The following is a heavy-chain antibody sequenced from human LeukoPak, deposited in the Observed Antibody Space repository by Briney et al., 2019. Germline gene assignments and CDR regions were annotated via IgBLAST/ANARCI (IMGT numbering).Heavy chain of an antibody. V-gene: IGHV4-59*01. J-gene: IGHJ4*02. CDR3: ARDQRGVGVDY. CDR2: IYYSGST. Sequence: KPSETLSLTCTVSGGSISSYYWSWIRQPPGKGLEWIGYIYYSGSTNYNPSLKSRVTISVDTSKNQFSLKLSSVTAADTAVYYCARDQRGVGVDYWGQGTLVTVSS. CDR1: GGSISSYY. D-gene: IGHD3-10*01.